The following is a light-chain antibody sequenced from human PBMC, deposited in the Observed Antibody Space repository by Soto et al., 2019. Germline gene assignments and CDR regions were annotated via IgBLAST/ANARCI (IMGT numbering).Light chain of an antibody. Sequence: QSARTQPASVSGSPGQSITISCTGTSSDIGNYNYVSWYQQYPGRVPKLLIYMVSNRPSGVSNRFSGSKSGNTASLTISGLQAEDEADYFCTSPTPGSLYVFGTGTKVTV. J-gene: IGLJ1*01. CDR2: MVS. V-gene: IGLV2-14*01. CDR3: TSPTPGSLYV. CDR1: SSDIGNYNY.